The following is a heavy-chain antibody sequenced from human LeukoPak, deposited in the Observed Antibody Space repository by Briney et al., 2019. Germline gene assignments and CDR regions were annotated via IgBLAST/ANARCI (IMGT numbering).Heavy chain of an antibody. CDR3: ANVDYYDSSGSPYC. D-gene: IGHD3-22*01. J-gene: IGHJ4*02. Sequence: GGSLRLSCAASGFTFSSYAMHWVRQAPGKGLEWVAFIRYDGSNKYYADSVKGRFTISRDNSKNTLYLQMNSLRAEDTAVYYCANVDYYDSSGSPYCWGQGTLVTVSS. V-gene: IGHV3-30*02. CDR1: GFTFSSYA. CDR2: IRYDGSNK.